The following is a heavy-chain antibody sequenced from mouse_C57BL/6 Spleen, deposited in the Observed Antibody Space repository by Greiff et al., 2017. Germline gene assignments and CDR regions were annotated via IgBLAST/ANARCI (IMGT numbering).Heavy chain of an antibody. V-gene: IGHV5-16*01. J-gene: IGHJ4*01. CDR2: INYDGSST. Sequence: EVMLVESEGGLVQPGSSMKLSCTASGFTFSDYYMAWVRQVPEKGLEWVANINYDGSSTYYLDSLKSRFIISRDNAKNILYLQMSSLKSEDTATYYCARGGAYYSNRYAMDYWGQGTSVTVSS. CDR3: ARGGAYYSNRYAMDY. CDR1: GFTFSDYY. D-gene: IGHD2-5*01.